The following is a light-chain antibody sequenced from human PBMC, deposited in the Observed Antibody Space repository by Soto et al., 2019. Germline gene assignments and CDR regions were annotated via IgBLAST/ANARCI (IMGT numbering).Light chain of an antibody. CDR1: HSISSY. V-gene: IGKV3-11*01. Sequence: EIVLTQSPATLSLSPGERATLSCRASHSISSYLAWYQHKPGQAPRLLIFDASDRASGIPVRFSGSGSGTDFTLTISSLEPEDFALYFCQQRLNWPRTFGQGTKVEIK. J-gene: IGKJ1*01. CDR2: DAS. CDR3: QQRLNWPRT.